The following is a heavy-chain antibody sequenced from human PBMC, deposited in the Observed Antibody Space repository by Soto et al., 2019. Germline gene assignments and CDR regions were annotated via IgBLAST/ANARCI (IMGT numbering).Heavy chain of an antibody. CDR1: GFKVGGTY. CDR3: TKTRSASRSPSDY. CDR2: MYSGGST. J-gene: IGHJ4*02. V-gene: IGHV3-53*01. Sequence: GGALRVYCVASGFKVGGTYMTWVRQAPGEGLQLVSIMYSGGSTFYADSVKGRFTVSRDDSKNTLYLQMNNLTVGDTGVYYCTKTRSASRSPSDYWGQGTLVTVAS. D-gene: IGHD3-16*02.